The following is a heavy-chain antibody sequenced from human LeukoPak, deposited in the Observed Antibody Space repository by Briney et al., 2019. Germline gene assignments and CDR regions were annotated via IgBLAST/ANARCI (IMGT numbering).Heavy chain of an antibody. CDR2: INTNTGNP. V-gene: IGHV7-4-1*02. CDR3: ARLAAATGSDFDY. CDR1: GYTFTSYA. Sequence: ASVKVSCKASGYTFTSYAMNWVRQAPGQGLERMGWINTNTGNPTYAQGFTGRFVFSLDTTVSTAYLQISSLKAEDTAVYYCARLAAATGSDFDYWGQGTLVTVSS. J-gene: IGHJ4*02. D-gene: IGHD6-13*01.